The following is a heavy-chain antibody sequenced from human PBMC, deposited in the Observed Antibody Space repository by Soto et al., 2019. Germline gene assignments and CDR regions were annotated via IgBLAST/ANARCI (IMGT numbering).Heavy chain of an antibody. Sequence: QVQLVESGGGVFQPGTSLRLSCAASGFTFRNYAMHWVRQSPAKGLEWLAVISFDGANIFYADAAKGRFTISRDNSMQTLYLQLDSLRPEDTGIYVCARDPYGGYIFDSWGQGTQVTLSS. D-gene: IGHD5-12*01. J-gene: IGHJ4*02. CDR2: ISFDGANI. CDR3: ARDPYGGYIFDS. CDR1: GFTFRNYA. V-gene: IGHV3-30-3*01.